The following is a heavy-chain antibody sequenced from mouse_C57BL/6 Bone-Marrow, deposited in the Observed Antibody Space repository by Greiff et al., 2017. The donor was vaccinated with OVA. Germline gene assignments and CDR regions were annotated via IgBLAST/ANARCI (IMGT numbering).Heavy chain of an antibody. D-gene: IGHD1-1*01. Sequence: QVQLKESGPGLVQPSQSLSITCTVSGFSLTSYAVHWVRQPPGKGLEWLGVIWSGGSTDYNAAFISRLSISKDNSKSPVFFKMNSLQADDTAIYYCAKTGVITTVVATIDWYFDVWGTGTTVTVSS. J-gene: IGHJ1*03. CDR2: IWSGGST. V-gene: IGHV2-4*01. CDR1: GFSLTSYA. CDR3: AKTGVITTVVATIDWYFDV.